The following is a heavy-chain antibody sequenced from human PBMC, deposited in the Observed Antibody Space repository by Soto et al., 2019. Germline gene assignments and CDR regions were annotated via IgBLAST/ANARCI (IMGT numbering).Heavy chain of an antibody. Sequence: SVKVSCKASGGTFSSYAISWVRHAPGQGLEWMGGIIPIFGTANYAQKFQGRVTITADESTSTAYMALSSLRSEDTAVYYCAREGGGYSYHNLFDYWGQGTLVTVSS. CDR3: AREGGGYSYHNLFDY. CDR2: IIPIFGTA. D-gene: IGHD5-18*01. J-gene: IGHJ4*02. CDR1: GGTFSSYA. V-gene: IGHV1-69*13.